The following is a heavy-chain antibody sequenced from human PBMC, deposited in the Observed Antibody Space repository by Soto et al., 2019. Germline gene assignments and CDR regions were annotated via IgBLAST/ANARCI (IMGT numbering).Heavy chain of an antibody. V-gene: IGHV1-18*04. D-gene: IGHD3-10*01. Sequence: ASVKVSCKSSGYTFNYYGISWVRQVPGQGLEWMGWINTNNGDTKYAQKFQDRVIMTTDSAASTAYMERRTLTSDDTALYFCTRAKYFYGLGSYGMEVWGQGTTVTVSS. J-gene: IGHJ6*02. CDR2: INTNNGDT. CDR3: TRAKYFYGLGSYGMEV. CDR1: GYTFNYYG.